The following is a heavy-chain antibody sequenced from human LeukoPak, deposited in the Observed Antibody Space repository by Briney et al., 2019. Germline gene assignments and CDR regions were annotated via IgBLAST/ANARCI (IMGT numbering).Heavy chain of an antibody. CDR3: AKGIYDSSGYYLDY. CDR1: GFNFSNYD. CDR2: ISGSGGSK. Sequence: PGGSLRLSCAASGFNFSNYDMSWVRQAPGKGLEWVSVISGSGGSKYYADSVKGRFTISRDNSKNTLYLQMNSLRAEDTAVYYCAKGIYDSSGYYLDYWGQGTLVTVSS. D-gene: IGHD3-22*01. V-gene: IGHV3-23*01. J-gene: IGHJ4*02.